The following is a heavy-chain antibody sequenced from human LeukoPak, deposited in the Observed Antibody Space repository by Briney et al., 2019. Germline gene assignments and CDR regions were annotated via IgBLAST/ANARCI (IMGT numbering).Heavy chain of an antibody. Sequence: ASVKVSCKASGYTFTSYDINWVRQATGQGLEWMGWMNPNTGNTGFAQKFQGRVTMTKDTSISTAYMELSSLRSEDTAVYYCARDLSGYSDYYFDYWGRGTLVTVSS. J-gene: IGHJ4*02. V-gene: IGHV1-8*01. CDR2: MNPNTGNT. D-gene: IGHD3-3*01. CDR3: ARDLSGYSDYYFDY. CDR1: GYTFTSYD.